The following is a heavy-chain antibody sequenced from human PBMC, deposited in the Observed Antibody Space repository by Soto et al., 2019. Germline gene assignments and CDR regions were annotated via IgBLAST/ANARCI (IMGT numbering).Heavy chain of an antibody. CDR1: GGSISSYY. D-gene: IGHD3-10*01. Sequence: PSETLSLTCTVSGGSISSYYWSWIRQPPGKGLEWIGYIYYSGSTNYNPSLKSRVTISVDTSKNQFSLKLSSVTAADTAVYYCARENRDFTMVRGVIGWFDPWGQGTLVTVSS. CDR2: IYYSGST. CDR3: ARENRDFTMVRGVIGWFDP. V-gene: IGHV4-59*01. J-gene: IGHJ5*02.